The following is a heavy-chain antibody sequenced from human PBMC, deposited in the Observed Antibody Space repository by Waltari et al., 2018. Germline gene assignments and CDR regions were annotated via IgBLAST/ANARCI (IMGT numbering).Heavy chain of an antibody. D-gene: IGHD5-12*01. J-gene: IGHJ5*02. Sequence: QLQLQESGPGLMKPSETLSLTCTVSGGSISRSSYYWGWIRQSPGKGLEWIASIYYTGTSYYKPTRESRVTISGDTSKNQFSRRLSSVTAADTAVYYCARHWKRNGYRFDPWGQGTLVTVSS. CDR3: ARHWKRNGYRFDP. CDR1: GGSISRSSYY. CDR2: IYYTGTS. V-gene: IGHV4-39*01.